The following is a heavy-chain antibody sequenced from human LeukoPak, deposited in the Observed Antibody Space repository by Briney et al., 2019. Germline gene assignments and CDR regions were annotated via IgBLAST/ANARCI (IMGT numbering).Heavy chain of an antibody. Sequence: PGGSLRLSCAASEFAFSTYSMNWVRQAPGKGLEWVSFISSSSDYIYYADSVKGRFTISRDNAKNSLYLQMNSLRAEDTAVYYCARDPAAAGRAYYYYYYMDVWGKGTTVTVSS. D-gene: IGHD6-13*01. CDR2: ISSSSDYI. CDR1: EFAFSTYS. J-gene: IGHJ6*03. V-gene: IGHV3-21*01. CDR3: ARDPAAAGRAYYYYYYMDV.